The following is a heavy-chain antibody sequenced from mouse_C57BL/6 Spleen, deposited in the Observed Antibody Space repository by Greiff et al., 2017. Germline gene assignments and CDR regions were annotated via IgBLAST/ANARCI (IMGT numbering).Heavy chain of an antibody. Sequence: VQVVESGPGLVAPSQSLSITCNVSGFSLTSYGVSWVRQPPGKGLEWLGVIWGDGSTNYHSALISKLSIIKYNYKSQVFLKLNSLQTDDTATYYCAKGVGRDAMDYWGQGTSVTVSS. D-gene: IGHD4-1*01. J-gene: IGHJ4*01. CDR2: IWGDGST. CDR3: AKGVGRDAMDY. CDR1: GFSLTSYG. V-gene: IGHV2-3*01.